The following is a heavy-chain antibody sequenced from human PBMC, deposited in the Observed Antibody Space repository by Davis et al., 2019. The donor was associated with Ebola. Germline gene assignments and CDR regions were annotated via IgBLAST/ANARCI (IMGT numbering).Heavy chain of an antibody. CDR3: AREANGDYNDY. CDR1: GYTFTSYD. V-gene: IGHV1-8*01. Sequence: ASVKVSCKASGYTFTSYDINWVRQATGQGLEWMGWMNPHSGNTGYAQKFQGRVTITRDTSASTAYMELSSLRSEDTAVYYCAREANGDYNDYWGQGTLVTVSS. D-gene: IGHD4-17*01. CDR2: MNPHSGNT. J-gene: IGHJ4*02.